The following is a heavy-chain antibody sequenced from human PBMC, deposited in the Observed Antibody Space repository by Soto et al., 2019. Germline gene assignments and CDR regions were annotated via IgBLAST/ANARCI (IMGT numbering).Heavy chain of an antibody. J-gene: IGHJ6*02. CDR1: GGTFNNFA. CDR2: IIPIFGTA. V-gene: IGHV1-69*01. Sequence: QVQLVQSAAEVKKPGSSVKVSCKSSGGTFNNFAISWVRQAPGQGLEWMGGIIPIFGTAKYAQKFQGRVTITADESTSTAYMVLSSLRSQDTAVYYCARDLARDIVVVPFGNSYGMDVWGQGTTVTVSS. D-gene: IGHD2-2*01. CDR3: ARDLARDIVVVPFGNSYGMDV.